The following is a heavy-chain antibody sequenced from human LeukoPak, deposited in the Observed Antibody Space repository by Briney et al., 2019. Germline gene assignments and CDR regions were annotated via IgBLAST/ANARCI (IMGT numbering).Heavy chain of an antibody. Sequence: GGSLRLSCAASGFTFSSYEMNWVRQAPGKGLEYVSAISSNGGSTYYADSVKGRFTISRDNSKNTLYLQMSSLRAEDTAVYYCVKDTSVSLREHYFDYWGQGTLVTVSS. V-gene: IGHV3-64D*06. J-gene: IGHJ4*02. CDR2: ISSNGGST. CDR1: GFTFSSYE. CDR3: VKDTSVSLREHYFDY. D-gene: IGHD1-26*01.